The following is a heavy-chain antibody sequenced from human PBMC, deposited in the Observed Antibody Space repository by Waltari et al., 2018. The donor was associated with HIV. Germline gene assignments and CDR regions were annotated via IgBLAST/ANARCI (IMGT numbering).Heavy chain of an antibody. J-gene: IGHJ4*02. Sequence: QVQLVQSGAEVKKPGSSVKVSCKASGGSFSSYAISWVRQAPGQGLEWMGGIIPMFGTANYAQKFQGRVTITADESTSTAYVELSSLRSDDTAVYYCAGEGSGSSPNFDYWGQGTLVTVSS. V-gene: IGHV1-69*01. CDR3: AGEGSGSSPNFDY. CDR1: GGSFSSYA. D-gene: IGHD3-10*01. CDR2: IIPMFGTA.